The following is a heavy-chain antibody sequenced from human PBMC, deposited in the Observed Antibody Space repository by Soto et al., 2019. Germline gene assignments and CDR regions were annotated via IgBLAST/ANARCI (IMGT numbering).Heavy chain of an antibody. CDR2: INPSSGST. V-gene: IGHV1-46*03. CDR1: GYTFTSYY. J-gene: IGHJ5*02. Sequence: EASVKVSCKASGYTFTSYYMHWVRQAPGQGLEWMGIINPSSGSTSYAQKFQGRVTMTRDTSTSTVYMELSSLRSEDTAVYYCAREYYGGNPEGWFDPWGQGTLVTVSS. CDR3: AREYYGGNPEGWFDP. D-gene: IGHD4-17*01.